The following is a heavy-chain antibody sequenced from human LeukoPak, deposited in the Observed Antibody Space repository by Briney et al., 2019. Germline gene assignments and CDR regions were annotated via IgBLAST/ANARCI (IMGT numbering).Heavy chain of an antibody. D-gene: IGHD3-10*01. CDR3: ARVGSYYNLDIDY. J-gene: IGHJ4*02. Sequence: SETLSLTCTVSGGSISSYYWSWIRQPPGKGLEWIGEINHSGSTNYNPSLKSRVTISVDTSKNQFSLKLSSVTAADTAVYYCARVGSYYNLDIDYWGQGTLVTVSS. CDR1: GGSISSYY. V-gene: IGHV4-34*01. CDR2: INHSGST.